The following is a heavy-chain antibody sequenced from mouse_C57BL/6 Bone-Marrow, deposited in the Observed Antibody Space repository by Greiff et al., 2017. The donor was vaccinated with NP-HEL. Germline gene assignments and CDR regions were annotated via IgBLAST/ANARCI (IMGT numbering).Heavy chain of an antibody. CDR3: ASPGFAY. J-gene: IGHJ3*01. CDR1: GFTFSSYG. V-gene: IGHV5-6*02. CDR2: ISSGGSYT. Sequence: DVKLVESGGDLVKPGGSLKLSCAASGFTFSSYGMSWVRQTPDKRLEWVATISSGGSYTYYPDSVKGRVTISRDNAKNTLYLQMSSLKSEDTAMYYCASPGFAYWGQGTLVTVSA.